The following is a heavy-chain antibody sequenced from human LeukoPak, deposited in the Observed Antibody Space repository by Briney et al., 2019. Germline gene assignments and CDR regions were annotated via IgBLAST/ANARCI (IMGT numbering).Heavy chain of an antibody. CDR3: ARHSVAGTKFSPYYFDY. Sequence: EASVKVSCKASGYTFTSYGIGWVRQAPGQGLEWMGWISAYNGNTNYAQKLQGRVTMTTDTSTSTAYMELRSLRSDDTAVYYCARHSVAGTKFSPYYFDYWGQGTLVTVSS. V-gene: IGHV1-18*01. CDR1: GYTFTSYG. D-gene: IGHD6-19*01. CDR2: ISAYNGNT. J-gene: IGHJ4*02.